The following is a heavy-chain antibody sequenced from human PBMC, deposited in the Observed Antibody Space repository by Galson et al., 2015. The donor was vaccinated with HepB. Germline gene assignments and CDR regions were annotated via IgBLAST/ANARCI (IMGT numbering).Heavy chain of an antibody. CDR3: ARLSHYGSGTYQYFDF. J-gene: IGHJ4*02. CDR2: ARNKAYNYMT. V-gene: IGHV3-72*01. CDR1: GFTFTDHY. D-gene: IGHD3-10*01. Sequence: SLRLSCAASGFTFTDHYIYWVRQPPGQGLEWVGRARNKAYNYMTQYAASVRDRFSISRDDPKNLVYLQMNSLRTEDTAVYYCARLSHYGSGTYQYFDFWGQGTLVTVSS.